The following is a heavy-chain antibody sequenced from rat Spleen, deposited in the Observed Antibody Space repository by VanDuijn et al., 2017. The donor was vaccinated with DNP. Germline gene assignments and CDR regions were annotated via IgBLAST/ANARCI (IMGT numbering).Heavy chain of an antibody. J-gene: IGHJ2*01. D-gene: IGHD1-2*01. Sequence: EVQLVESGGGLVQPGRSLKLSCAVSRITFSDYAMAWVRQSLKKGLEWVAVIIYDGSNTHYRDSVKGRFTISRENAKNTLHLQMDSLRSEDTATYYCATAGSYGFDYWGQGVMVTVSS. CDR1: RITFSDYA. CDR3: ATAGSYGFDY. CDR2: IIYDGSNT. V-gene: IGHV5S10*01.